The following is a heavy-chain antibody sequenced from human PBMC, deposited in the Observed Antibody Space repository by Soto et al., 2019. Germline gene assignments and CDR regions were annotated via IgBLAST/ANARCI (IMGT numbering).Heavy chain of an antibody. V-gene: IGHV3-21*01. J-gene: IGHJ6*03. CDR3: ARVVVPAAMWFYYYYMDV. CDR1: GFTFSSYS. Sequence: GGSLRLSCAASGFTFSSYSMNSVRQAPGKGLEWVSSISSSSSYIYYADSVKGRFTISRDNAKNSLYLQMNSLRAEDTAVYYCARVVVPAAMWFYYYYMDVWGKGTTVTVSS. D-gene: IGHD2-2*01. CDR2: ISSSSSYI.